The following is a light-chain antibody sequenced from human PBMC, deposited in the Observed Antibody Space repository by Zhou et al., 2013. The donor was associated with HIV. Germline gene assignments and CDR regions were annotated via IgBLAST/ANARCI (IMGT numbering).Light chain of an antibody. CDR2: AAS. J-gene: IGKJ3*01. V-gene: IGKV1-39*01. Sequence: DIQMTQSPPSLSAAVGDRVSISCRASQKISSYLNWFQWKPGKAPNLLIYAASNLQSGVPPRFTGSGSGTDFTLTISSLQPEDFATYYCQQSYTSPRFAFGPGTKVEFK. CDR1: QKISSY. CDR3: QQSYTSPRFA.